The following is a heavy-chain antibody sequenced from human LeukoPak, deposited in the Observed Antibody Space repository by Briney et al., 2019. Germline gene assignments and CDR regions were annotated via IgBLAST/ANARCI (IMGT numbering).Heavy chain of an antibody. D-gene: IGHD3-22*01. CDR2: IYYSGST. J-gene: IGHJ4*02. CDR1: GGSISSYY. Sequence: SETLSLTCTVSGGSISSYYWGWTRQPPGKGLEWIGSIYYSGSTYYNPSLKSRVTISVDTSKNQFSLKLSSVTAADTAVYYCARGAYYYDSSAGPFDYWGQGTLVTVSS. CDR3: ARGAYYYDSSAGPFDY. V-gene: IGHV4-39*07.